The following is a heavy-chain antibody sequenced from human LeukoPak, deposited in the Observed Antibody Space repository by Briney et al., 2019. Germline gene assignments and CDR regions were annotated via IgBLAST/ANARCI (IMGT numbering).Heavy chain of an antibody. J-gene: IGHJ4*02. CDR2: INHSGST. D-gene: IGHD1-26*01. V-gene: IGHV4-34*01. Sequence: SETLSLTCAVYGGSLNDYYWSWIRLPPGKGLEWIGEINHSGSTNYNPSLKSRVTISVDTSKSQFFLRLSSVTAADTAVYYCSRLIVGATPDYWGQGTLVTVSS. CDR3: SRLIVGATPDY. CDR1: GGSLNDYY.